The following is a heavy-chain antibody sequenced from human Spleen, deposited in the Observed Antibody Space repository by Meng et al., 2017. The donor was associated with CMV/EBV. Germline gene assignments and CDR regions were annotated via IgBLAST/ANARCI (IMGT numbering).Heavy chain of an antibody. J-gene: IGHJ4*02. CDR3: AKDSRTIVWGGSFAS. CDR1: GFTFSNYA. CDR2: ISGSGSST. V-gene: IGHV3-23*01. D-gene: IGHD1-14*01. Sequence: GESLKISCVVSGFTFSNYAMNWVRQAPGKGLEWVSGISGSGSSTYYADSVKGRFTIFRDNSKNTVSLQIDSLSAEYTAKYYCAKDSRTIVWGGSFASWGQGTLVTVSS.